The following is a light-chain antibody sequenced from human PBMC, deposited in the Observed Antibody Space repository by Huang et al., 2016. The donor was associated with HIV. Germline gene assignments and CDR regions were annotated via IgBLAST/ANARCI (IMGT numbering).Light chain of an antibody. CDR1: QKISRY. CDR3: QQSFTIPYS. CDR2: TAS. V-gene: IGKV1-39*01. Sequence: DIQMTQSPSFLSASVGDRVTITCRASQKISRYLNWYHQKPGGAPELLIYTASSLQSGVQSRFSGSGAWTDFTLTISSLQPEDFATYYCQQSFTIPYSFGQGTKVEVK. J-gene: IGKJ2*03.